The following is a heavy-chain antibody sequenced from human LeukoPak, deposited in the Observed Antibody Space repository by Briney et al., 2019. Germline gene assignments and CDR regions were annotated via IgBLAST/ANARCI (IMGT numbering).Heavy chain of an antibody. CDR1: GGSYSDYY. D-gene: IGHD3-9*01. J-gene: IGHJ4*02. CDR3: ARATAHYDILTGYHYYFDY. V-gene: IGHV4-34*01. CDR2: INHSGIT. Sequence: SETLSLTCGVYGGSYSDYYWSWIRQPPGKGLEWIGEINHSGITNYNPSLKSRVTISVDTSKNQFSLKLSSVTAADTAVYYCARATAHYDILTGYHYYFDYWGQGTLVTVSS.